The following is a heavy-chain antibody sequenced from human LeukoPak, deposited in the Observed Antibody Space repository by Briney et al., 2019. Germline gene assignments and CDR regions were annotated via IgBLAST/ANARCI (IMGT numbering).Heavy chain of an antibody. J-gene: IGHJ1*01. Sequence: VASVKVSCKVSGYTLTELSMHWVRQAPGKGLEWMGGFDPEDGETIYAQKFQGRVTMTEDTSTDTAYMELSSLRSEDTAVYYCATYQWEYYDSTKGGYFQHWGQGTLVTVSS. CDR2: FDPEDGET. D-gene: IGHD3-22*01. CDR1: GYTLTELS. CDR3: ATYQWEYYDSTKGGYFQH. V-gene: IGHV1-24*01.